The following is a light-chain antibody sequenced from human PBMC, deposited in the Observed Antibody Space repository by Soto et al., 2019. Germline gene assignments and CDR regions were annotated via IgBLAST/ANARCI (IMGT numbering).Light chain of an antibody. CDR2: DTT. CDR1: TRTVTSGHY. J-gene: IGLJ3*02. Sequence: QAVVTQEPSLTVSPGGTVTLTCGSSTRTVTSGHYPYWFQQKPGQAPRTLIYDTTNKHSWTPARFSGSLLGGKAALTLSGAQPEDEADYYCLLSYSGVWVYGGGTKLTVL. CDR3: LLSYSGVWV. V-gene: IGLV7-46*01.